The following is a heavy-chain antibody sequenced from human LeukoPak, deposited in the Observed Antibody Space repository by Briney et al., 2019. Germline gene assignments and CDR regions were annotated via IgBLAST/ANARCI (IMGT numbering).Heavy chain of an antibody. CDR3: ASPLGSTFHI. CDR2: ISDNNSTM. J-gene: IGHJ3*02. D-gene: IGHD1-26*01. V-gene: IGHV3-48*01. Sequence: GESLRLSCVASGFTFSRFGMNWLRQAPGKGLEWLSYISDNNSTMAYANSVKGRFTISRDNAKNSLYLQMNSLRAEDTAVYYCASPLGSTFHIWGQGTVVTVSS. CDR1: GFTFSRFG.